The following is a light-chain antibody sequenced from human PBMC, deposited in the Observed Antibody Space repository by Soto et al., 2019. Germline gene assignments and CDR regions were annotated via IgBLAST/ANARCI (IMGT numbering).Light chain of an antibody. J-gene: IGLJ3*02. Sequence: QSVLTQSPSVSAPPGQRVTISCSGSSSNIGKNDVFWYQHLPGTAPKLLLYDNYKRPSGIPDRFSGSKSGTSATLDITGLQTGDEADYYCGTWDTSLSAGVFGGGTKLTVL. CDR2: DNY. V-gene: IGLV1-51*01. CDR3: GTWDTSLSAGV. CDR1: SSNIGKND.